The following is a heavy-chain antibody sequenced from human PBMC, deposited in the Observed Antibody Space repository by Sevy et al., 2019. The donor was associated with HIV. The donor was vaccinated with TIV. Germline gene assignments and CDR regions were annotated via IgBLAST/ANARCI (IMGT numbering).Heavy chain of an antibody. J-gene: IGHJ4*02. CDR3: ARDLEFYDYGDYGPAFMPDF. CDR1: GFTFSTYG. Sequence: GGSLRLSCAASGFTFSTYGIHWVRQAPGKGLEWVAVIWFDGSNTYYADSVKGRFTISRDIAKNTLHLQMNSLRAEDTAVYYGARDLEFYDYGDYGPAFMPDFWGQGTLVTVSS. CDR2: IWFDGSNT. V-gene: IGHV3-33*01. D-gene: IGHD4-17*01.